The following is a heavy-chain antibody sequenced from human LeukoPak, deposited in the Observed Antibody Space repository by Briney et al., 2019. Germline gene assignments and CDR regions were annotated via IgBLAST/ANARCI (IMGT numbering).Heavy chain of an antibody. CDR1: GFTFSSYG. D-gene: IGHD3-22*01. J-gene: IGHJ4*02. V-gene: IGHV3-33*01. CDR2: IWYDGSNK. CDR3: ARDPGEYYYDSSPDY. Sequence: PGRSLRLSCAASGFTFSSYGMHWVRQAPGKGLEWVAVIWYDGSNKYYADSVKGRFTISRDNSKNTLYLRMNSLRAEDTAVYYCARDPGEYYYDSSPDYWGQGTLVTVSS.